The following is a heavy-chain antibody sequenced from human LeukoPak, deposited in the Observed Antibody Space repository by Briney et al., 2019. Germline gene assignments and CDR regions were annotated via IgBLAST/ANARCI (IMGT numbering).Heavy chain of an antibody. J-gene: IGHJ6*02. CDR3: ARDSITMVRGVIASYYYYGMDV. V-gene: IGHV3-74*01. CDR2: INSDGSST. D-gene: IGHD3-10*01. Sequence: PGGSLRLSCAASGFTSSSYWMHWVRQAPGKGLVWVSRINSDGSSTSYADSVKGRFTISRDNAKNTLYLQMNSLRAEDTAVYYCARDSITMVRGVIASYYYYGMDVWGQGTTVTVSS. CDR1: GFTSSSYW.